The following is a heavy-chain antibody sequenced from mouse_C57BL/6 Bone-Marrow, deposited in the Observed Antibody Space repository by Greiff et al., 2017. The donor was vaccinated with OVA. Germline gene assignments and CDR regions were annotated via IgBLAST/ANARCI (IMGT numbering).Heavy chain of an antibody. Sequence: VQLKESGPVLVKPGPSVKISCKASGFTFTDYYMHWVKQSHGKSLEWIGLVYPYNGGTSYNQKFKGKATLTVDTSSSTAYMELNSLTSEDSAVYYCARGYYGSSYVWYFDVWGTGTTVTVSS. V-gene: IGHV1-36*01. D-gene: IGHD1-1*01. CDR1: GFTFTDYY. CDR3: ARGYYGSSYVWYFDV. CDR2: VYPYNGGT. J-gene: IGHJ1*03.